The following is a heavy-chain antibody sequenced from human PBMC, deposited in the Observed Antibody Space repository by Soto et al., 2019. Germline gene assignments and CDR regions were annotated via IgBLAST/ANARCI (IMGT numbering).Heavy chain of an antibody. V-gene: IGHV4-39*01. CDR1: GGSTNSRSDY. CDR3: ARQPRGPGYGERGLYFDY. D-gene: IGHD3-16*01. CDR2: VYYSGST. Sequence: SETLSLTCTVSGGSTNSRSDYWGWIRQPPGKGLEWIGSVYYSGSTHDNPSLQSRVTISVDTSRNQFSLNLISVTAADTTVYFCARQPRGPGYGERGLYFDYWGQGTLVTVSS. J-gene: IGHJ4*02.